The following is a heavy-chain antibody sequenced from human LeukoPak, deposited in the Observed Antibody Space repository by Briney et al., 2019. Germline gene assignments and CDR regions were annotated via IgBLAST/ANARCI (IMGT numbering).Heavy chain of an antibody. CDR2: IIPIFGTA. Sequence: ASVKVSCKASGGTFSSCAISWVRQAPGQGLEWMGGIIPIFGTANYAQKFQGRVTITADESTSTAYMELSSLRSEDTAVYYCARVQRSYYYDSSGYSSLDYWGQGTLVTVSS. CDR1: GGTFSSCA. CDR3: ARVQRSYYYDSSGYSSLDY. J-gene: IGHJ4*02. V-gene: IGHV1-69*13. D-gene: IGHD3-22*01.